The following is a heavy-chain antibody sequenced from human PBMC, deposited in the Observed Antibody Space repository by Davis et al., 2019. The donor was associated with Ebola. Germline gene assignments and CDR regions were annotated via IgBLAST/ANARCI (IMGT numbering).Heavy chain of an antibody. Sequence: GESLKISCAASGFTFSNYAMSWVRQSPGKGLEWVSSISDSGCATYYTDSLKGRFDVTRDNSKNPLYLHMNSLRVEDTAVNYCAKRWELHYFDYWGQGALVAVSS. J-gene: IGHJ4*02. CDR2: ISDSGCAT. CDR3: AKRWELHYFDY. D-gene: IGHD1-7*01. V-gene: IGHV3-23*01. CDR1: GFTFSNYA.